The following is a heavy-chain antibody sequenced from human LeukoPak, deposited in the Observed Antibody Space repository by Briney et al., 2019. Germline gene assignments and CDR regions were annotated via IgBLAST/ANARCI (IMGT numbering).Heavy chain of an antibody. D-gene: IGHD3-22*01. V-gene: IGHV3-7*01. CDR3: ARSYYYDSSGYYPDAFDI. CDR2: IKQDGSEK. Sequence: PGGSLRLSCAASGFTFSSYWMSWVRQAPGKGLEWVANIKQDGSEKYYVDSAKGRFTISRDNAKNSLYLQMNSLRAEDTAVYYCARSYYYDSSGYYPDAFDIWGQGTMVTVSS. CDR1: GFTFSSYW. J-gene: IGHJ3*02.